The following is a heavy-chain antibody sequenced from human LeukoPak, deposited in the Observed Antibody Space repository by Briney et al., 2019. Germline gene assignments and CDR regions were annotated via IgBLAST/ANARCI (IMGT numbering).Heavy chain of an antibody. CDR2: IYYSGST. D-gene: IGHD3-22*01. CDR3: ARETYYYDSSGYYYVEY. Sequence: PSETLSLTCTVSGGSISSYYWSWIRQPPGKGLEWIGYIYYSGSTNYNPSLKSRVTMSVDTSKNQFSLKLSSVTAADTAVYYCARETYYYDSSGYYYVEYWGQGTLVTVSS. V-gene: IGHV4-59*12. J-gene: IGHJ4*02. CDR1: GGSISSYY.